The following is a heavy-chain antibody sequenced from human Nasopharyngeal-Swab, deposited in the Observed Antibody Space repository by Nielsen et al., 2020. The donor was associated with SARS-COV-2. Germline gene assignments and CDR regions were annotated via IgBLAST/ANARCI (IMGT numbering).Heavy chain of an antibody. D-gene: IGHD6-6*01. J-gene: IGHJ2*01. CDR2: ISSSGSTI. V-gene: IGHV3-11*01. Sequence: GESLKISCAASGFTFSDYYMSWIRQAPGKGLEWVSYISSSGSTIYYADSVKGRFTISRDNAKNSLYLQMNSLRAEDTAVYYCARVNGQLALAVRYFDLWGRGTPVTVSS. CDR3: ARVNGQLALAVRYFDL. CDR1: GFTFSDYY.